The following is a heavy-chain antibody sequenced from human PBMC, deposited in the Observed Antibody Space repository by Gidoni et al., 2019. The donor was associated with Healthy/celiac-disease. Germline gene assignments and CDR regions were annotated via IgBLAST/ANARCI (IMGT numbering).Heavy chain of an antibody. V-gene: IGHV4-39*02. Sequence: QLQLQESGPGLVKPSETLSLTCTVSGGSIRSSSYYWGWIRQPPGKGLEWIGSIYYSGSTYYNPSLKSRVTISVDTSKNQFSLKLSSVTAADTAVYYCAREMYYDFWSGYYLDYWGQGTLVTVSS. CDR1: GGSIRSSSYY. D-gene: IGHD3-3*01. CDR3: AREMYYDFWSGYYLDY. J-gene: IGHJ4*02. CDR2: IYYSGST.